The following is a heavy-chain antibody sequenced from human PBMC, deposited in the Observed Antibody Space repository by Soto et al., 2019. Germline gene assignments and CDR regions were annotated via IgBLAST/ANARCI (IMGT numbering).Heavy chain of an antibody. CDR2: ISGSGSNT. V-gene: IGHV3-23*01. Sequence: LRLSCAASGFTFTSYAMSWVRLTPGKGLEWVSAISGSGSNTFYADSVRGRFTISRDNSKNTVFLQMNNLRAEDTAVYFCARDRATFDYWGQGTRVTVYS. CDR1: GFTFTSYA. D-gene: IGHD1-26*01. CDR3: ARDRATFDY. J-gene: IGHJ4*02.